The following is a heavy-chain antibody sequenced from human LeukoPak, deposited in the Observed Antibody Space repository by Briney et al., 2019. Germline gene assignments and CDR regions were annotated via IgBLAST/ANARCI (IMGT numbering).Heavy chain of an antibody. J-gene: IGHJ4*02. CDR1: GGSISSYY. CDR2: IYYSGST. Sequence: SETLSLTCTVSGGSISSYYWSWIRQPPGKGLEWIGYIYYSGSTNYNPSLKSRVTISVDTSKNQFSLKLSSVTAADTAVYYCARRREGRGFGESLDYWGQGTLVTVSS. CDR3: ARRREGRGFGESLDY. V-gene: IGHV4-59*08. D-gene: IGHD3-10*01.